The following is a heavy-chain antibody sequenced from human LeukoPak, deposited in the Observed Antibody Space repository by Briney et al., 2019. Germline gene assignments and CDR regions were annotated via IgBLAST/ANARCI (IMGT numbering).Heavy chain of an antibody. CDR2: IYHSGST. V-gene: IGHV4-38-2*02. J-gene: IGHJ3*02. CDR3: ARESISNDAFDI. D-gene: IGHD4-11*01. Sequence: SETLSLTCTVSGYSISSGYYWGWIRQPPGKGLEWMGSIYHSGSTYYKPSLKSRVTISVDTSKNQFSLKLSSVTAADTAVYYCARESISNDAFDIWGQGTMVTVSS. CDR1: GYSISSGYY.